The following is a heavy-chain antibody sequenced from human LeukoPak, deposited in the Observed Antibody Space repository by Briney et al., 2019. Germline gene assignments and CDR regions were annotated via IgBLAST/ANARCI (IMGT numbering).Heavy chain of an antibody. CDR2: IYSDNT. CDR1: GFTVSSNS. CDR3: ARDPGYDILTGYFDY. Sequence: PGGSLRLSCTVSGFTVSSNSMSWVRQAPGKGLEWVSFIYSDNTHYSDSVKGRFTISRDNSKNTLYLQMNSLRAEDTAVYYCARDPGYDILTGYFDYWGQGTLVTVSS. J-gene: IGHJ4*02. V-gene: IGHV3-53*01. D-gene: IGHD3-9*01.